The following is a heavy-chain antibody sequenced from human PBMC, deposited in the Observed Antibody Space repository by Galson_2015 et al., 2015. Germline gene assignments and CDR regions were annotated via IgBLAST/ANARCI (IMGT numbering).Heavy chain of an antibody. Sequence: SVKVSCKASGYTFTGYYMHWVRQAPGQGLEWMGRINPNSGGTNYAQKFQGRVTMTRDTSISTAYMELSRLRSDDTAVYYCARENDFWSEATGFDPWGQGTLVTVSS. CDR3: ARENDFWSEATGFDP. D-gene: IGHD3-3*01. CDR1: GYTFTGYY. CDR2: INPNSGGT. J-gene: IGHJ5*02. V-gene: IGHV1-2*06.